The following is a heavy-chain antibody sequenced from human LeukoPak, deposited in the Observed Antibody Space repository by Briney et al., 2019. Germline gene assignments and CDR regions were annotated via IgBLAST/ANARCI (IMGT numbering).Heavy chain of an antibody. Sequence: PGGSLRLSCAASGFPFSSYGMHWVRQAPGKGLEWVARLVYDERNDYANSVKGRFTISRDNSKNTLYLQMDNLRVDDTAVYYCARDLSAAYDFWGQGILVTASS. J-gene: IGHJ4*02. D-gene: IGHD2-21*01. CDR2: LVYDERN. V-gene: IGHV3-33*01. CDR3: ARDLSAAYDF. CDR1: GFPFSSYG.